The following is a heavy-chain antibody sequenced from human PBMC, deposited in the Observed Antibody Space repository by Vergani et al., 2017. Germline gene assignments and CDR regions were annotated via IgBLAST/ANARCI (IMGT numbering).Heavy chain of an antibody. Sequence: EVQLVESGGGLVKPGGSLRLSCAASGFTFSSYSMNWVRQAPGKGLEWVSSISSSSSYIYYADSVKGRFTISRDNAKNSLYLKMNSLRAEDTAVYYCARVEFTALLYYYYGMDVWGQGTTVTVSS. CDR2: ISSSSSYI. CDR1: GFTFSSYS. CDR3: ARVEFTALLYYYYGMDV. V-gene: IGHV3-21*01. J-gene: IGHJ6*02. D-gene: IGHD3-10*01.